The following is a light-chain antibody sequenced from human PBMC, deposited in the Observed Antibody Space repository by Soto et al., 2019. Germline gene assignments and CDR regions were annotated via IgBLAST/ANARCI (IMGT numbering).Light chain of an antibody. CDR3: HQYSNSPAT. CDR2: GAS. J-gene: IGKJ1*01. CDR1: QSVTSSY. V-gene: IGKV3-20*01. Sequence: EIVLTQSPGTLSLSPGERATLSCGASQSVTSSYSAWYQQKPGQAPRVLIYGASSRATGIPDRFSGSGSGTAWPLTVSRLEAEDCAVYYCHQYSNSPATFGQGTKVDIK.